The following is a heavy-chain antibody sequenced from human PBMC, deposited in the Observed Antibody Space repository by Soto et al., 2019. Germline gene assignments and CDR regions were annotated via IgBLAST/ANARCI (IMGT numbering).Heavy chain of an antibody. V-gene: IGHV1-69*13. CDR3: ARDGGYDFWSGPYYYYGMDV. J-gene: IGHJ6*02. CDR1: GGTFSSYA. Sequence: GASVKVSCKASGGTFSSYAISWARQAPGQGLEWMGGIIPIFGTANYAQKFQGRVTITADESTSTAYMELSSLRSEDTAVYYCARDGGYDFWSGPYYYYGMDVWGQGTTVTVSS. D-gene: IGHD3-3*01. CDR2: IIPIFGTA.